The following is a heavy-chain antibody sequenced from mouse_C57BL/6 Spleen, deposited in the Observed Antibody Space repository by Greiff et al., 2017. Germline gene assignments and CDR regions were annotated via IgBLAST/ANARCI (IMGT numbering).Heavy chain of an antibody. D-gene: IGHD1-1*01. V-gene: IGHV1-76*01. CDR3: ASTVVGPNYFDY. J-gene: IGHJ2*01. Sequence: VQLQQSGAELVRPGASVKLSCKASGYTFTDYYINWVKQRPGQGLEWIARIYPGSGNTYYNEKFKGKATLTAEKSSSTAYMQLSSLTSEDSAVYCCASTVVGPNYFDYWGQGTTLTVSS. CDR2: IYPGSGNT. CDR1: GYTFTDYY.